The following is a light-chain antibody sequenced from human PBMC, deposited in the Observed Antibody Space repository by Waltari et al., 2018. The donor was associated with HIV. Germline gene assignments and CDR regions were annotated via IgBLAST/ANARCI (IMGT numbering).Light chain of an antibody. CDR2: GAS. Sequence: EIVMTQSPATLSVSPGDRATVSCRASRTIGVNLAWYQQKPGESPTLIIYGASLRATGVPARFSGGGSGTEFTLTISRLESGDYATYYCQHYSAWPPYTFGPGTKVDI. CDR1: RTIGVN. J-gene: IGKJ2*01. CDR3: QHYSAWPPYT. V-gene: IGKV3-15*01.